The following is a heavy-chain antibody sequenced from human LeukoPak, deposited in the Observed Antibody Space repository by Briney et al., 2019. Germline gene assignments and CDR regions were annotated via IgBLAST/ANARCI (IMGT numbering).Heavy chain of an antibody. CDR1: GGTFSSYA. Sequence: SVKVSCKAPGGTFSSYAISWVRQAPGQGLEWMGGIIPIFGTANYAQKFQGRVTITADESTSTAYMELSSLRSEDTAVYYCARDHGDSSGYTPSAYYYYGMDVWGQGTTVTVSS. D-gene: IGHD3-22*01. CDR2: IIPIFGTA. V-gene: IGHV1-69*13. J-gene: IGHJ6*02. CDR3: ARDHGDSSGYTPSAYYYYGMDV.